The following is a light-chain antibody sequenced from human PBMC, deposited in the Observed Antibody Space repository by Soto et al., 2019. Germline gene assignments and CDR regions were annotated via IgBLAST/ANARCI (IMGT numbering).Light chain of an antibody. Sequence: DIQMTQSPSSLSASVGDRVTITCRASQSISSHLNWYQQKPGKAPKLLICAASTLLSGVPSRFSGSGSGTDFTLTISSLQPEDFATYSCQHSHRAPLTCGGGTKVEIK. V-gene: IGKV1-39*01. J-gene: IGKJ4*01. CDR1: QSISSH. CDR2: AAS. CDR3: QHSHRAPLT.